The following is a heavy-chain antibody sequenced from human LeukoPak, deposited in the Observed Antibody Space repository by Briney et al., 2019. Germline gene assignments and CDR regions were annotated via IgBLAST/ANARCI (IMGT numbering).Heavy chain of an antibody. CDR1: RYIYTSYV. V-gene: IGHV1-18*01. J-gene: IGHJ5*02. CDR3: VRSRICDYDIFAGYYNTWFDP. CDR2: SRAYNGNT. D-gene: IGHD3-9*01. Sequence: SSVKVSRKCSRYIYTSYVFNWVRQAPGRGREGPGQSRAYNGNTNDVHKFQGRVTMNRDTSISAGYMCMSRLRSGDPPVCYCVRSRICDYDIFAGYYNTWFDPWGQGTLVTVSS.